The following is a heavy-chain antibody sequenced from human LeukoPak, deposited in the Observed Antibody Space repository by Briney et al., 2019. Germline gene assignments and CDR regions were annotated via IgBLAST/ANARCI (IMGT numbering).Heavy chain of an antibody. CDR2: IYYSGST. CDR3: ARVHYDSSGYYLDYYYYYMDV. Sequence: NPSETLSLTCTVSGGSISSYYWSWIRQPPGKGLEWIGYIYYSGSTNYNPSLKSRVTISVDTSKNQFSLKLSSVTAADTAVYYCARVHYDSSGYYLDYYYYYMDVWGKGTTVTVSS. CDR1: GGSISSYY. V-gene: IGHV4-59*01. D-gene: IGHD3-22*01. J-gene: IGHJ6*03.